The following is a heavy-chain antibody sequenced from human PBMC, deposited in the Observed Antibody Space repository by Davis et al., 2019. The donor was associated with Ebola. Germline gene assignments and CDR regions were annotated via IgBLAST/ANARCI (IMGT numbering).Heavy chain of an antibody. V-gene: IGHV4-39*07. CDR2: INHSGST. J-gene: IGHJ6*03. CDR3: ARLDIVVVPAAIGHYYYYMDV. Sequence: PSETLSLTCTVSGGSISSSSSYWGWIRQPPGKGLEWIGEINHSGSTNYNPSLKSRVTISVDTSKNQFSLKLSSVTAADTAVYYCARLDIVVVPAAIGHYYYYMDVWGKGTTVTVSS. D-gene: IGHD2-2*02. CDR1: GGSISSSSSY.